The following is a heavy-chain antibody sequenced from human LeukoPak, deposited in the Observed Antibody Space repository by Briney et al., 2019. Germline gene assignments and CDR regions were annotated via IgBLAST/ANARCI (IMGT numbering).Heavy chain of an antibody. J-gene: IGHJ4*02. CDR3: AREMDSSGYFDY. D-gene: IGHD3-22*01. V-gene: IGHV3-23*01. CDR2: ISGSGGRT. Sequence: TGGSLKLSCAASGFTFGGYALSWFGQAPGKGWGWFSAISGSGGRTYYADSVKGRFTISRDNSKNTLYLQMNSLRAEDTAVYYCAREMDSSGYFDYWGQGTLVTVSS. CDR1: GFTFGGYA.